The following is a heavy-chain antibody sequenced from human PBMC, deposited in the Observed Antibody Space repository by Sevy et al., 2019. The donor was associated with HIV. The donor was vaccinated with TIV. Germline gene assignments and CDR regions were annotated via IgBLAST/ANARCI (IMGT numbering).Heavy chain of an antibody. D-gene: IGHD6-19*01. Sequence: GGSLRLSCAASGFTFSSYGMHWVRQAPGKGLEWVAVISYDGSNKYYADSVKGRFTISSDNSKNTLYLQMNSLRAEDTAVYYCAKDRGWRIAVAGTRVRSDYWGQGTLVTVSS. CDR2: ISYDGSNK. CDR1: GFTFSSYG. J-gene: IGHJ4*02. V-gene: IGHV3-30*18. CDR3: AKDRGWRIAVAGTRVRSDY.